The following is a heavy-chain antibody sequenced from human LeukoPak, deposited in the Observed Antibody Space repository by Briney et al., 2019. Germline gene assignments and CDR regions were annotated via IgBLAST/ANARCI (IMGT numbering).Heavy chain of an antibody. CDR1: GFTFNNYW. CDR2: IKQDGNEK. D-gene: IGHD6-6*01. CDR3: ARVYSSSSGKNAFDV. Sequence: GGSLRLSCAASGFTFNNYWMSWVRQAPGKGLEWVANIKQDGNEKYYVDSVKGRFTISRDNAKNSLDLQMNSLRVEDTAVYYYARVYSSSSGKNAFDVWGQGTMVTVSS. J-gene: IGHJ3*01. V-gene: IGHV3-7*03.